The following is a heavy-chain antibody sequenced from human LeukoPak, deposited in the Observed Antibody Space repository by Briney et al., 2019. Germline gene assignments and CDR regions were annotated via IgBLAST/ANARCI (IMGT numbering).Heavy chain of an antibody. CDR2: INHSGST. V-gene: IGHV4-34*01. J-gene: IGHJ3*02. D-gene: IGHD2-2*01. CDR1: GGSFSGYY. CDR3: ARRGYCSSTSCPVPAFDI. Sequence: SETLSLTCAVYGGSFSGYYWSWIRQPPGKGLEWIGEINHSGSTNYNPSLKSRVTISVDTSKNQFSLKLSSVTAADTAVYYCARRGYCSSTSCPVPAFDIWGQGTMVTVSS.